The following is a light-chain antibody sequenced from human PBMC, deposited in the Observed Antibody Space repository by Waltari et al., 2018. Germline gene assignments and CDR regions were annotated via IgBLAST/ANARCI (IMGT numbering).Light chain of an antibody. J-gene: IGLJ3*02. CDR1: TSYFGIYTQ. Sequence: QSALTQPASVSGSPGQSITICCPVTTSYFGIYTQFPWYPQHPGKAPKRIIYEGNKWPSGVSNRFSCSKSGNTASLTISGLQAEDEADYYCCSYAGSSTWVFGGGTKLTVL. CDR2: EGN. CDR3: CSYAGSSTWV. V-gene: IGLV2-23*01.